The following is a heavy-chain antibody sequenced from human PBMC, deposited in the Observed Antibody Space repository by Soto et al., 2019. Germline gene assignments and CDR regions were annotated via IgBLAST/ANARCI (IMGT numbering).Heavy chain of an antibody. D-gene: IGHD3-9*01. CDR3: ASFKWLSSYYYYGMDV. CDR1: GGSFSGYY. CDR2: INHSGST. V-gene: IGHV4-34*01. Sequence: QVQLQQWGAGLLKPSETLSLTCAVYGGSFSGYYWSWIRQSPGKGLEWIGEINHSGSTNYNPSLKSRVTISVDTSKNQFSLKLSSVTAADTAVYYCASFKWLSSYYYYGMDVWGQGTTVTVSS. J-gene: IGHJ6*02.